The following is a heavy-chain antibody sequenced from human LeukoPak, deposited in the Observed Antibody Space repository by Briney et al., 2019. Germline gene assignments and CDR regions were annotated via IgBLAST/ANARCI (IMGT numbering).Heavy chain of an antibody. J-gene: IGHJ4*02. V-gene: IGHV3-23*01. CDR3: AKGSSSWQMGAFDY. Sequence: GGSLRLSCAASGFTFSSYAMSWVRQAPGKGLEWVSAISGSGGSTYYADSVKGRFTISRDNSENTLYLQMNSLRAEDTAVYYCAKGSSSWQMGAFDYWGQGTLVTVSS. CDR1: GFTFSSYA. CDR2: ISGSGGST. D-gene: IGHD6-13*01.